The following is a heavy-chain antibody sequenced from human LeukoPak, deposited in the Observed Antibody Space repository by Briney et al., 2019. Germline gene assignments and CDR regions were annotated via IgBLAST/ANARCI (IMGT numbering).Heavy chain of an antibody. V-gene: IGHV3-30*18. Sequence: GRSLRLSCAASGFTFSTYAMHWVRQAPGKGLEWVAVISYDGSNKYHEDSVKGRFTISRDNSKNTLYLQMNSLRGEDTAVYYCAKSQWSDGFQHWGQGTLVTVSS. CDR1: GFTFSTYA. CDR2: ISYDGSNK. J-gene: IGHJ1*01. D-gene: IGHD1-26*01. CDR3: AKSQWSDGFQH.